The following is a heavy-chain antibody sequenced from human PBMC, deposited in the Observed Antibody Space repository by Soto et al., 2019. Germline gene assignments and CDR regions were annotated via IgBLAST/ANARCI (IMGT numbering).Heavy chain of an antibody. CDR2: ISTISDT. CDR1: GFMFSDYY. CDR3: ARGHYTMDV. V-gene: IGHV3-11*03. Sequence: GGSLRLSCAASGFMFSDYYMTWIRQTPVKGLECVSYISTISDTNYADSVRGRFTIYRDNARNSLYLQMNSLRAEDSAVYYCARGHYTMDVWGQGTTVTVS. J-gene: IGHJ6*02.